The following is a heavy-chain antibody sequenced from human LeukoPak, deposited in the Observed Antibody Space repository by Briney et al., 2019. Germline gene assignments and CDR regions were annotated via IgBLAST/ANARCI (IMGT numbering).Heavy chain of an antibody. D-gene: IGHD3-10*01. J-gene: IGHJ6*02. CDR1: GYTFTGYY. CDR3: ARDRAPHYYGSGLEGMDV. V-gene: IGHV1-2*04. CDR2: INPNSGGT. Sequence: GASVKVSCKASGYTFTGYYMHWVRQAPGQGLEWMGWINPNSGGTNYAQKFQGWVTMTRDTSISTAYMELSRLRSDDTAVYYCARDRAPHYYGSGLEGMDVWGQGTTVTVSS.